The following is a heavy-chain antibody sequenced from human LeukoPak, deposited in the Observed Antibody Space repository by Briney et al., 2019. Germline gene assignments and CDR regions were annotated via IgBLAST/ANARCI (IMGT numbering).Heavy chain of an antibody. CDR1: GYTFTGYY. D-gene: IGHD2-15*01. V-gene: IGHV1-2*02. CDR2: INPNSGGT. Sequence: GASVKVSCKASGYTFTGYYMHWVRQAPGQGLEWMGWINPNSGGTIYAQKFQGRVTMTEDTSTDTAYMELSSLRSEDTAVYYCATLGCSGGSCYSHWFGGGTDQTVDYWGQGTLVTVSS. CDR3: ATLGCSGGSCYSHWFGGGTDQTVDY. J-gene: IGHJ4*02.